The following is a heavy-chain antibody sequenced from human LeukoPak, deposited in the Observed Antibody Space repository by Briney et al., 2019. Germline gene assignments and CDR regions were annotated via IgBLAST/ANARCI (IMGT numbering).Heavy chain of an antibody. J-gene: IGHJ4*02. CDR2: AADSGST. Sequence: PSETLSLTCTVSGDSMSDYFWTWIRQPPGKGLEWIGYAADSGSTNYNPSLKSRVTISVDSSTNHFSLRLTSVTAADTAIYYCAAMTTVTMYSYFFDYWGQGTLVTVSS. CDR1: GDSMSDYF. D-gene: IGHD4-17*01. CDR3: AAMTTVTMYSYFFDY. V-gene: IGHV4-59*01.